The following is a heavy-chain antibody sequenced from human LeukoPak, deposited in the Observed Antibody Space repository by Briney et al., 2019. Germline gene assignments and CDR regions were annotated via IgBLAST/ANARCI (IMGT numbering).Heavy chain of an antibody. D-gene: IGHD4-17*01. CDR1: GGSISSYY. V-gene: IGHV4-59*01. CDR2: IYYSGST. J-gene: IGHJ4*02. Sequence: SETLSLTCTVSGGSISSYYWSWIRQPPGKGLEWIGYIYYSGSTNYNPSLKSRVTISVDTSKNQFSLKLSSVTAADTAVYYCARVRGDRDFDYWGQGTLVTVSS. CDR3: ARVRGDRDFDY.